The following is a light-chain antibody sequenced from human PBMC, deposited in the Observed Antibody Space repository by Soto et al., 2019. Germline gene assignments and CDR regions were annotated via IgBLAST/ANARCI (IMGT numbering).Light chain of an antibody. CDR2: GAS. CDR3: QNYGGSPT. CDR1: QSVSRSY. Sequence: EIVLTQSPGTLSLSPGERATLSCRASQSVSRSYLAWYQQKPGQAPRLLIHGASTRATGFPARFSGSGSGTDFTLTISRLEPEDVAMYYCQNYGGSPTFGQGTKVDIK. J-gene: IGKJ1*01. V-gene: IGKV3-20*01.